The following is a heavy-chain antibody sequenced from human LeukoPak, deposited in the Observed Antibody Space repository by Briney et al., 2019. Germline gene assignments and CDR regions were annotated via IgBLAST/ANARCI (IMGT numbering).Heavy chain of an antibody. CDR3: AEAVGYCTNGVCYKYFHH. CDR1: GFTFSSYS. V-gene: IGHV3-9*01. D-gene: IGHD2-8*01. CDR2: ISWNSVTI. Sequence: GGSLRLSCAVSGFTFSSYSMNWVRQAPGKGLEWVSGISWNSVTIAYADSVKGRFTISRDNGKNSLYLQMNSLRADDTALYYCAEAVGYCTNGVCYKYFHHWGQGTLVTVSS. J-gene: IGHJ1*01.